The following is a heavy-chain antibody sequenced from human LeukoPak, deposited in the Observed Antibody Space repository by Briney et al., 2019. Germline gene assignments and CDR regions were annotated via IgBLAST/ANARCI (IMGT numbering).Heavy chain of an antibody. Sequence: TSETLSLTCAVYGGSFSGYYWSWIRQPPGKGLEWIGEINHSGSTNYNPSLKSRVTISVDMSKNQFSLKLSSVTAADTAVYYCARCKIGYCSSTSCSNRGYNWFDPWGQGTLVTVSS. CDR1: GGSFSGYY. J-gene: IGHJ5*02. D-gene: IGHD2-2*01. CDR3: ARCKIGYCSSTSCSNRGYNWFDP. CDR2: INHSGST. V-gene: IGHV4-34*01.